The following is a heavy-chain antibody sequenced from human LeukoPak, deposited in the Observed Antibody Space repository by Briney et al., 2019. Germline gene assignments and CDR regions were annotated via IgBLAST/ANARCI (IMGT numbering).Heavy chain of an antibody. CDR3: VRASGSFDY. J-gene: IGHJ4*02. Sequence: GGSLTLSCAASGFTFSDYGIHWVRQAPGKGLDGVAVIWSDGSNKYYADSVKGRFTISRDNSKKTLYLQVNSLRVEDTAVYYCVRASGSFDYWGQGTLITVSS. CDR2: IWSDGSNK. CDR1: GFTFSDYG. D-gene: IGHD3-10*01. V-gene: IGHV3-33*01.